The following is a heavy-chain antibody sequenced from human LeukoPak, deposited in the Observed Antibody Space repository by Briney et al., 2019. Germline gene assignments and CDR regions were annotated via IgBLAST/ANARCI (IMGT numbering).Heavy chain of an antibody. V-gene: IGHV3-23*01. CDR2: IGIGGGT. D-gene: IGHD2-15*01. J-gene: IGHJ4*02. CDR1: GFTFNTYA. CDR3: ARGGGHDY. Sequence: PGGSLRLSCAASGFTFNTYAMNWVRQAPGKGLEWVSTIGIGGGTFYADSVKSRFTISRDNSKSTVYLQMNSLRVDDTALYYCARGGGHDYWGQGTLVTASS.